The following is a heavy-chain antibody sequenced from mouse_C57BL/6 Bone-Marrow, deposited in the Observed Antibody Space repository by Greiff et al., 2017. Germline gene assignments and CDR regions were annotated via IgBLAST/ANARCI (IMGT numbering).Heavy chain of an antibody. V-gene: IGHV14-4*01. J-gene: IGHJ2*01. Sequence: EVKLMESGAELVRPRASVKLSCTASGFNIKDDYMHWVKQRPEQGLEWIGWIDPENGDTEYASKFQGKATITADTSSNTAYLQLSSLTSEDPAVYYCTTPATYYFDYWGQGTTLTVSS. CDR2: IDPENGDT. CDR3: TTPATYYFDY. D-gene: IGHD1-1*01. CDR1: GFNIKDDY.